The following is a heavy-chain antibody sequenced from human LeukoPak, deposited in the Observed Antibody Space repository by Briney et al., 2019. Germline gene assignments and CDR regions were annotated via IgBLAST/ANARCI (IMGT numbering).Heavy chain of an antibody. CDR1: GGSISSGGYY. V-gene: IGHV4-31*03. D-gene: IGHD6-6*01. Sequence: SQTLSLTCTVSGGSISSGGYYWSWIRQHPGKGLEWIGYIYYSGSTYYNPSLKSRVTISVDTSKNQFSLKLSSVTAADTAVYYCARDRQLVTYCYYGMDVWGQGTTVTVSS. J-gene: IGHJ6*02. CDR2: IYYSGST. CDR3: ARDRQLVTYCYYGMDV.